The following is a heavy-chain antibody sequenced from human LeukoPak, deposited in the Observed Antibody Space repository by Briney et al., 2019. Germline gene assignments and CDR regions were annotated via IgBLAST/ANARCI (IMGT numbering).Heavy chain of an antibody. V-gene: IGHV3-30*18. CDR1: GFTFSSYG. D-gene: IGHD3-3*01. CDR2: ISYDGSNK. J-gene: IGHJ4*02. CDR3: AKGALEWLLGIDY. Sequence: PGGSLRLSCAASGFTFSSYGMHWVRQAPGKGPEWVAVISYDGSNKYYADSVKGRFTISRDNSKNTLYLQMNSLRAEDTAVYYCAKGALEWLLGIDYWGQGTLVTVSS.